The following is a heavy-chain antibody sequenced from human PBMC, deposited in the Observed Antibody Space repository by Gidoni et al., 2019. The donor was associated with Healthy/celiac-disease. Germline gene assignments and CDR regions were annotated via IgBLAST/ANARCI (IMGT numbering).Heavy chain of an antibody. Sequence: QVQLVQSGAEVKKPGASVTVSCKASAYTFTGSYFHWVRQAPGQGLEWMGLINPKSGGTNYAQKFQGRVTMTRDTSISTAYMELSRLRSDDTAVYYCASPAHYCGGGSCDGMDVWGQGTTVTVSS. J-gene: IGHJ6*02. CDR1: AYTFTGSY. D-gene: IGHD2-15*01. V-gene: IGHV1-2*02. CDR3: ASPAHYCGGGSCDGMDV. CDR2: INPKSGGT.